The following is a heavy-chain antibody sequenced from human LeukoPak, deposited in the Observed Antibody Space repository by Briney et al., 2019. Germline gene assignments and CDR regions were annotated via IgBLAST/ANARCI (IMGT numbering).Heavy chain of an antibody. J-gene: IGHJ5*02. Sequence: SETLSLTCTVSGGSISSYYWSWLRQPPGKGLEWIGYIYYSGSTNYNPSLKSRVTISVDTSKNQFSLKLSSVTAADTAVYYCARRITMVRGFDPWGQGTLVTVSS. D-gene: IGHD3-10*01. V-gene: IGHV4-59*08. CDR3: ARRITMVRGFDP. CDR2: IYYSGST. CDR1: GGSISSYY.